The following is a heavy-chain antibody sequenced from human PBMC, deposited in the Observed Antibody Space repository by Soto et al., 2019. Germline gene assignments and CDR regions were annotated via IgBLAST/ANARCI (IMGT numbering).Heavy chain of an antibody. D-gene: IGHD3-16*01. Sequence: EVQLVESGGDLVQPGRSLRLSCAASGFTFSSHWMSWVRQAPGKGLQWVANIKEDGREKYYVDSVKGRFTISRDNVKKEEVRKYYVDCLSGRFAIARDLVKNSRYLPLNSLRVEDTAVYYCARDRALPWGLFWYSGPKNYYFDSWGEGTLVTVSS. CDR2: IKEDGREK. J-gene: IGHJ4*02. CDR1: GFTFSSHW. V-gene: IGHV3-7*01. CDR3: DLVKNSRYLPLNSLRVEDTAVYYCARDRALPWGLFWYSGPKNYYFDS.